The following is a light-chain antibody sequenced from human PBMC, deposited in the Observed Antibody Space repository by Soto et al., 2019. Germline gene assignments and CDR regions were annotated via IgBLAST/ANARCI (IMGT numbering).Light chain of an antibody. CDR1: QDITKY. V-gene: IGKV1-33*01. Sequence: DIQMTQSPSSLSASVGDRVTITCQASQDITKYLSWFQQKPGKVPKLLIYDASELETGVPSRFSGSGSGTDFTFTISSLQPEDIATYYCQHYDNLHYPFGQGTKLEMK. CDR3: QHYDNLHYP. CDR2: DAS. J-gene: IGKJ2*01.